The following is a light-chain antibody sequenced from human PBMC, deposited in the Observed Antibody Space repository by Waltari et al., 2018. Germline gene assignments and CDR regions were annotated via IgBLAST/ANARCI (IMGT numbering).Light chain of an antibody. CDR2: GAS. CDR3: QQFNTWWT. V-gene: IGKV3-15*01. CDR1: HSIRNN. Sequence: SPGERATLFCRASHSIRNNLAWYQQKPGQAPRLLIYGASTRATGIPARFSGSGSGTEFTLTISSLQSEDFAVYYCQQFNTWWTFGQGTKVEFK. J-gene: IGKJ1*01.